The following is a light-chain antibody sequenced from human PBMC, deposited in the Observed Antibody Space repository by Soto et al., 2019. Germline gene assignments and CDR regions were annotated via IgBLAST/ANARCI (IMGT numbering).Light chain of an antibody. Sequence: DVQMTQSPSTLSASIGDRVTITCRASQSIDQWLAWFQQKPGKAPKVLIYKASTLQSGVPSRFIASGSGTEFTLTISSLQPDDFATYYCLQHDGNSLWTFGHGTNVEI. CDR3: LQHDGNSLWT. CDR1: QSIDQW. J-gene: IGKJ1*01. V-gene: IGKV1-5*03. CDR2: KAS.